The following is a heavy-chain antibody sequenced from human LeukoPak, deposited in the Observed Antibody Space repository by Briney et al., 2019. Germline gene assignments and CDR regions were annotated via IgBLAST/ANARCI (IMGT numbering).Heavy chain of an antibody. CDR3: ARGGITIFGGIIYQDY. Sequence: PGRSLRLSCGDSKFNFSDYGMSWVRQAPGKGLEWVSGINWNGRSTGYADSVKGRFTISRDNAKNSLYLQMNSLRAEDTAFYYCARGGITIFGGIIYQDYWGQGTLVTVSS. V-gene: IGHV3-20*04. CDR1: KFNFSDYG. J-gene: IGHJ4*02. CDR2: INWNGRST. D-gene: IGHD3-3*01.